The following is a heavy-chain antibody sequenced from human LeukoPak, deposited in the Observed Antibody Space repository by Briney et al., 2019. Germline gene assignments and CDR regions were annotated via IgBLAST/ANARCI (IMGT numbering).Heavy chain of an antibody. J-gene: IGHJ4*02. Sequence: SVKVSCKASGGTFSSYAISWVRQAPGQGLEWMGGIIPIFGTANYAQKFQGRVTITADESTSTAYMELSSLRSEDTAVYYCARGPCYDFWSGYSEMGDWGQGTLVTVSS. CDR1: GGTFSSYA. CDR2: IIPIFGTA. CDR3: ARGPCYDFWSGYSEMGD. V-gene: IGHV1-69*13. D-gene: IGHD3-3*01.